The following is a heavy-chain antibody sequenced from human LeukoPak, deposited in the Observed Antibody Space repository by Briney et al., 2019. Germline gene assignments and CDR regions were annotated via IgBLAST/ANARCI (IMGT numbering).Heavy chain of an antibody. CDR2: IIPILGIA. V-gene: IGHV1-69*04. J-gene: IGHJ6*02. CDR1: GGTFSSYA. CDR3: ARERRYSGSYPYYYGMDV. D-gene: IGHD1-26*01. Sequence: GASVKVSCKASGGTFSSYAISWVRHAPGQGLEWMGRIIPILGIANYAQKFQGRVTITADKSTSTAYMELSSLRSEDTAVYYCARERRYSGSYPYYYGMDVWGQGTTVTVSS.